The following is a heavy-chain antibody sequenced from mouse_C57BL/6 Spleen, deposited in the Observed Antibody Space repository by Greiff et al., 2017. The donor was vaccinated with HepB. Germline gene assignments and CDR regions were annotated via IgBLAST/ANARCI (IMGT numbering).Heavy chain of an antibody. J-gene: IGHJ1*03. V-gene: IGHV1-53*01. CDR3: ARSRITTVDWYFDV. Sequence: QVQLQQSGTELVKPGASVKLSCKASGYTFTSYWMHWVKQRPGQGLEWIGNINPSNGGTNYNEKFKSKATLTVDKSSSTAYMQLSSLTSEDSAVYYCARSRITTVDWYFDVWGTGTTVTVSS. CDR1: GYTFTSYW. D-gene: IGHD1-1*01. CDR2: INPSNGGT.